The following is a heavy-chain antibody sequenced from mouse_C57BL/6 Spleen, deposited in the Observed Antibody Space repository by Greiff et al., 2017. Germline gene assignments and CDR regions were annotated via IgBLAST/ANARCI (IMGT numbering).Heavy chain of an antibody. J-gene: IGHJ3*01. Sequence: VQLKQSGAELVRPGASVKLSCTASGFNIKDDYMHWVKQRPEQGLEWIGWIDPENGDTEYASKFQGKATITADTSSNTAYLQLSSLTSEDTAVYYCTTYYGSSRGFAYWGQGTLVTVSA. CDR2: IDPENGDT. V-gene: IGHV14-4*01. CDR1: GFNIKDDY. CDR3: TTYYGSSRGFAY. D-gene: IGHD1-1*01.